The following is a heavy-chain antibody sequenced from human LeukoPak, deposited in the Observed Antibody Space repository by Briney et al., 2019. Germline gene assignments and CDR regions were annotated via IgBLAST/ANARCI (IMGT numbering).Heavy chain of an antibody. CDR1: GFTFSDYY. D-gene: IGHD3-10*01. CDR3: ARGSDLLLWFGAIDS. V-gene: IGHV3-11*01. CDR2: ISSNSGSI. Sequence: GGSLRLSCAASGFTFSDYYMLWIRQAPGKGPEWISYISSNSGSIYYADSVKGRFTLSRDNAKNSLSLQMNSLRAEDTAVYYCARGSDLLLWFGAIDSWDQGTLVTVSS. J-gene: IGHJ4*02.